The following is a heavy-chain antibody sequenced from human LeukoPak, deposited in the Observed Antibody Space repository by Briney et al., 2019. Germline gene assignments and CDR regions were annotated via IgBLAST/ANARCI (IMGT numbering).Heavy chain of an antibody. Sequence: ASVKVSCKASGYTFTSYYMHWVRQAPGQGLEWMGIINPSGGSTSYAQKFQGRVTMTRDTSTSTVYMELSSLRSEDTAVYYCARDDLVTTILYYYYYGMDVWGQGTTVTVSS. CDR1: GYTFTSYY. J-gene: IGHJ6*02. CDR3: ARDDLVTTILYYYYYGMDV. CDR2: INPSGGST. D-gene: IGHD5-12*01. V-gene: IGHV1-46*01.